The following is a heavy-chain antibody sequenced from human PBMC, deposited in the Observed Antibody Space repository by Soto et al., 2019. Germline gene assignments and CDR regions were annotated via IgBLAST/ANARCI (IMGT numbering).Heavy chain of an antibody. CDR2: INHYGST. J-gene: IGHJ5*02. Sequence: SETLSLTCAVYGGSFSSYYWSWIRQPPGKGLEWIGQINHYGSTDYNPSLKSRVTISVDTSKNHFSLRLSSVTAADTAMYCCATHCSSTSCYYTFDPWGQGTLVTVSS. CDR3: ATHCSSTSCYYTFDP. V-gene: IGHV4-34*01. CDR1: GGSFSSYY. D-gene: IGHD2-2*01.